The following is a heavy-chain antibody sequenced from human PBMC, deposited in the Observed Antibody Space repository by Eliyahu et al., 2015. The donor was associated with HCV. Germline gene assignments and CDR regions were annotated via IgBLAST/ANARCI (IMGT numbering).Heavy chain of an antibody. J-gene: IGHJ6*02. V-gene: IGHV3-9*01. CDR2: ISWNSGSV. Sequence: EVRLVEAGGGLEQPGRSLXLXXVASGXTFDHYAXNWVRQAPGKGLEWVSGISWNSGSVAYADSVKGRFTISRDNAKNSLYLQMNSLRAEDTALYYCAKGEAGNYYYYYGLDVWGQGTTVTVSS. D-gene: IGHD1-1*01. CDR1: GXTFDHYA. CDR3: AKGEAGNYYYYYGLDV.